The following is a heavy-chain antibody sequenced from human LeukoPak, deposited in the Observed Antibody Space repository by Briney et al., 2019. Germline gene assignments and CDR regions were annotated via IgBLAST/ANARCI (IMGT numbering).Heavy chain of an antibody. Sequence: SGGSLRLSCAASGFTFTRFWMRWMRQAPGKGLQWVANIKHDGSEQYYVDSVKGRFTISRDNAKNSLLLQMNSLGVEDTAVYYCKSGGAAPGSFDYWGQGALVTVFS. CDR3: KSGGAAPGSFDY. CDR2: IKHDGSEQ. J-gene: IGHJ4*02. CDR1: GFTFTRFW. V-gene: IGHV3-7*01. D-gene: IGHD1-26*01.